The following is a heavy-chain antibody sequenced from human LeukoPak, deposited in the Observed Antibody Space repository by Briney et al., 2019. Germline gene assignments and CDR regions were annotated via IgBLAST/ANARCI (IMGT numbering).Heavy chain of an antibody. D-gene: IGHD2-8*01. J-gene: IGHJ4*02. CDR1: GFTFSSYW. V-gene: IGHV3-23*01. CDR2: ISSGGGFT. CDR3: AKDLRIRAGVPDY. Sequence: PGGSLRLSCAASGFTFSSYWMSWVRQAPGKGLEWVSTISSGGGFTYYADSVKGRFTISRDSSKNTLCPQMNSLRAEDTAVYYCAKDLRIRAGVPDYWGQGTLVTVSS.